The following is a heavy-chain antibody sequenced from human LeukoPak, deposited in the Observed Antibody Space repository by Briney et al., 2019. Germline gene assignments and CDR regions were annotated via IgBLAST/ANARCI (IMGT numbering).Heavy chain of an antibody. V-gene: IGHV1-18*01. J-gene: IGHJ6*03. CDR2: ISSYNGNT. D-gene: IGHD5-18*01. CDR3: ARVYSYGYFGYYYYMDV. CDR1: GYSFTSYG. Sequence: ASVKVYCKASGYSFTSYGISWVRQAPGQGLEWMGWISSYNGNTNYAQKLQGRVTMTTDTSTSTAYMELRSLRSDDTAVYYCARVYSYGYFGYYYYMDVWGKGTTVTVSS.